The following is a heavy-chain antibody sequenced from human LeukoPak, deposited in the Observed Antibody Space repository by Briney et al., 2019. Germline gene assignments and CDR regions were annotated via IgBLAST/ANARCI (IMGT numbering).Heavy chain of an antibody. CDR2: ISYDGSNK. V-gene: IGHV3-30-3*01. D-gene: IGHD4-23*01. CDR1: GFTFSSYA. CDR3: ARSYGGNSYYFDY. Sequence: GGSLRLSCAASGFTFSSYAMHWVRQAPGKGLEWVAVISYDGSNKYYADSVKGRFTISRDNSKNTLYLQMNSLRAEDTAVYYCARSYGGNSYYFDYWGQGILVTVSS. J-gene: IGHJ4*02.